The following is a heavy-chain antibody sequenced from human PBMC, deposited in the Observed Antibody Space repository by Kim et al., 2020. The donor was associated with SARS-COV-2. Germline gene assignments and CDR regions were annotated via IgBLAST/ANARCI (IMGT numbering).Heavy chain of an antibody. V-gene: IGHV6-1*01. CDR3: AKGGGSGFDWNY. J-gene: IGHJ4*02. Sequence: DYALSVKSRITIKPDTSKNQFSLQLNSLTPEDTAVYYCAKGGGSGFDWNYWGQGTLVTVSS. D-gene: IGHD5-12*01.